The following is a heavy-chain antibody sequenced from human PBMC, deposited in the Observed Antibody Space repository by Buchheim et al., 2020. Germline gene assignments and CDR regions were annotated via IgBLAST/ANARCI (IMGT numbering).Heavy chain of an antibody. CDR3: ARDLIAVGGTGGDVNFDY. D-gene: IGHD6-19*01. Sequence: QVQLVQSGAEVKKPGASVKVSCKASGYTFTSYYMHWVRQAPGQGLEWMGIINPSGGSTSYAQKFQGRVTMTRDTSTSTVYMELSRLRSEDTAVYYCARDLIAVGGTGGDVNFDYWGQGTL. CDR2: INPSGGST. J-gene: IGHJ4*02. V-gene: IGHV1-46*01. CDR1: GYTFTSYY.